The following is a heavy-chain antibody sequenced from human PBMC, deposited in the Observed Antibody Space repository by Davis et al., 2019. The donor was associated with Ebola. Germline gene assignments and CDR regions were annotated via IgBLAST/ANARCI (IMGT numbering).Heavy chain of an antibody. J-gene: IGHJ6*02. CDR3: ARGSFDYYYYGMDV. D-gene: IGHD3-10*01. CDR2: INPNSGGT. V-gene: IGHV1-2*04. CDR1: GYTFTGYY. Sequence: ASVKVSCKASGYTFTGYYMHWVRQAPGQGLEWMGWINPNSGGTNYAQKFQGWVTMTRDTSISTAYMELSSLRSEDTAVYYCARGSFDYYYYGMDVWGQGTTVTVSS.